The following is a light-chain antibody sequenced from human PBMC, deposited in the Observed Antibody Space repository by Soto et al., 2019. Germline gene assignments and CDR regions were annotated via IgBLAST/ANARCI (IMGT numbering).Light chain of an antibody. V-gene: IGKV3-15*01. CDR3: QQYNNWPPGT. CDR1: QSVSSS. J-gene: IGKJ2*02. CDR2: GAS. Sequence: EIAMTQSPATLSVSPGERATLSCRASQSVSSSLAWYQQKPGQAPKLLFFGASTRATGIPARFSGSGSGTEFSLTISSLQSEDFAFYYCQQYNNWPPGTFGQGTKVEIK.